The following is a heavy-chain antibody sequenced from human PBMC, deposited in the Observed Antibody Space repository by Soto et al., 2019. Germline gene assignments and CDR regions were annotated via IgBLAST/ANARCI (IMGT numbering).Heavy chain of an antibody. CDR3: ARDRVWELLHAFDI. J-gene: IGHJ3*02. V-gene: IGHV4-61*01. CDR1: GGSVSSGSYY. Sequence: GTLSLTCTVSGGSVSSGSYYWSWIRQPPGKGLEWIGYIYYSGSTNYNPSLKSRVTISVDTSKNQFSLKLSSVTAADTAVYYCARDRVWELLHAFDIWGQGTMVTVSS. CDR2: IYYSGST. D-gene: IGHD1-26*01.